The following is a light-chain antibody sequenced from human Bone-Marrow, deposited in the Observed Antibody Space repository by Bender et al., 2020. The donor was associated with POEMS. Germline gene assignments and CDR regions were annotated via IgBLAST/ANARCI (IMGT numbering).Light chain of an antibody. J-gene: IGLJ2*01. CDR3: SSYTGVSTK. V-gene: IGLV2-14*03. CDR1: TSDIGGNNY. CDR2: DVT. Sequence: QSALTQPASVSGSPGQSITISCTGATSDIGGNNYVSWYQQYPGKAPKLVIYDVTNRPSGVSDRFSGSKSGDTASLTIFGLQADDEADYHCSSYTGVSTKFGGGAKLTVL.